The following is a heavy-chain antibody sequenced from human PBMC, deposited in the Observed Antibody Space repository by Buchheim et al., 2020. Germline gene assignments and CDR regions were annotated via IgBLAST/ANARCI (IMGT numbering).Heavy chain of an antibody. CDR2: ISVGGGST. CDR1: GFNFNIYG. J-gene: IGHJ1*01. Sequence: EVQVLQSGGGLVQPGGSLRLSCEASGFNFNIYGMTWVRQAPGKGLEWLSISVGGGSTYYADSVRGRFTMSSDNGKRTVGLLLNDLRDDDTAIYYCAKGGWLEDWGEGTL. V-gene: IGHV3-23*01. CDR3: AKGGWLED. D-gene: IGHD6-19*01.